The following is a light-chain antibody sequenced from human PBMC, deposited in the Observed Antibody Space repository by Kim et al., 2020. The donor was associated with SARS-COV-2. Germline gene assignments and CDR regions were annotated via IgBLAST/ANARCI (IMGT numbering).Light chain of an antibody. V-gene: IGKV3-15*01. CDR2: DAS. CDR1: QSISGN. Sequence: EIVMTQSPATLSVSPGERATLSCRASQSISGNLAWYQQKPGQAPRLLIYDASTRATGIPARFSGSGSGTEFTLTISSLQSEDFAVYYCQQYNKWPLYTFGQGTKLEIK. CDR3: QQYNKWPLYT. J-gene: IGKJ2*01.